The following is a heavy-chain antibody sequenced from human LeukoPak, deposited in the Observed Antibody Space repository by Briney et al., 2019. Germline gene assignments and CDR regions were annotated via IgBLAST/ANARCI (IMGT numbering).Heavy chain of an antibody. Sequence: PGESLRLSCAASGFTFDVYGMSWVRQAPGKGLEWVSGLNWNGGSTGYADSVKGRFIISRDNAKNCLYLQMNSLRAEDTALYYCAKSASSWPLYYFDYWGQGTLVTVSS. D-gene: IGHD6-13*01. V-gene: IGHV3-20*04. CDR1: GFTFDVYG. J-gene: IGHJ4*02. CDR3: AKSASSWPLYYFDY. CDR2: LNWNGGST.